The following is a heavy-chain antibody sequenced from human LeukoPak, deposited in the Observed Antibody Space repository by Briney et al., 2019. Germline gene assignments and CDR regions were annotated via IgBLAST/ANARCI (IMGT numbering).Heavy chain of an antibody. J-gene: IGHJ4*02. CDR3: ARRGVVVVAAIFDY. CDR1: GYSISSGYY. CDR2: IYHSGST. V-gene: IGHV4-38-2*01. Sequence: KPSETLSLTCAVSGYSISSGYYWGWIRQPPGKGLEWIGSIYHSGSTYYNPSLKSRVTISVDTSKNQFSLKLSSVTAADTAVYYCARRGVVVVAAIFDYWGQGTLVTVSS. D-gene: IGHD2-15*01.